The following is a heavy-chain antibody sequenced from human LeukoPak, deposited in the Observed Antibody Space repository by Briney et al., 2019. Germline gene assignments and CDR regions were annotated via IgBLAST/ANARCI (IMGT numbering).Heavy chain of an antibody. CDR3: ARGVGATPHAFDY. CDR2: INHSGST. D-gene: IGHD1-26*01. V-gene: IGHV4-34*01. CDR1: GGSISSYY. J-gene: IGHJ4*02. Sequence: TSETLSLTCTASGGSISSYYWSWIRQPPGKGLEWIGEINHSGSTNYNPSLKSRVTISVDTSKNQFSLKLSSVTAADTAVYYCARGVGATPHAFDYWGQGTLVTVSS.